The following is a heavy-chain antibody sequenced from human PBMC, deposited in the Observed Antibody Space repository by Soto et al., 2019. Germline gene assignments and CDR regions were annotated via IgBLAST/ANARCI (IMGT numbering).Heavy chain of an antibody. CDR3: ARDFIAAVTPDYYYYGMDV. CDR1: GYTFTSYY. Sequence: GASVKVSCKASGYTFTSYYRHWVRQAPGQGLEWMGIINPSGGSTSYAQKFQGRVTMTRGTSTSTVYMELSSLRSEDTAVYYCARDFIAAVTPDYYYYGMDVWGQGTTVTVSS. J-gene: IGHJ6*02. CDR2: INPSGGST. V-gene: IGHV1-46*01. D-gene: IGHD6-13*01.